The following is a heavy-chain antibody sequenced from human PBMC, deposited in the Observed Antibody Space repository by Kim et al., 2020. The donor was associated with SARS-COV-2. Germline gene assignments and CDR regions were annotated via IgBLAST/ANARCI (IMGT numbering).Heavy chain of an antibody. J-gene: IGHJ4*02. D-gene: IGHD3-22*01. CDR1: GFTFSSYG. V-gene: IGHV3-30*18. CDR3: AKDSTYYYDSSGYYYGEEFDY. Sequence: GGSLRLSCAASGFTFSSYGMHWVRQTPGKGLEWVAVISYDGSNKYYADSVKGRFTISRDNSKNTLYLQMNSLRAEDTAVYYCAKDSTYYYDSSGYYYGEEFDYWGQGTLVTVSS. CDR2: ISYDGSNK.